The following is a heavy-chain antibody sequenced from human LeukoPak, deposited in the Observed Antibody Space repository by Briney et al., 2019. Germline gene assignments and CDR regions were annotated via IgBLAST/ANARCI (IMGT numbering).Heavy chain of an antibody. D-gene: IGHD6-19*01. V-gene: IGHV4-34*01. Sequence: SETLSLTCAVYGGSFSGYYWSWIRQPPGKGLEWIGEINHSGSTNYNASLKSRVTISVDTSKNQFSLKLSSVTAADTAVYYCARVDSSGWSRVDYWGQGALVTVSS. CDR3: ARVDSSGWSRVDY. CDR2: INHSGST. CDR1: GGSFSGYY. J-gene: IGHJ4*02.